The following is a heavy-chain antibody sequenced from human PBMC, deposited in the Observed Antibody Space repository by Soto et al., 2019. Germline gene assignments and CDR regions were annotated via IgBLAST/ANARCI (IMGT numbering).Heavy chain of an antibody. Sequence: QVQLQQWGAGLLKPSETLSLTCAVYGGSFSGYYWSWIRQPPGKGLEWIGEINHSGSTNYNPSLKSRVTISVDTSKNQFSLKLSSVTAADTAVYYCARGDRADIVVVPAAISAYYFDYWGQGTLVTVSS. D-gene: IGHD2-2*02. V-gene: IGHV4-34*01. CDR3: ARGDRADIVVVPAAISAYYFDY. CDR1: GGSFSGYY. CDR2: INHSGST. J-gene: IGHJ4*02.